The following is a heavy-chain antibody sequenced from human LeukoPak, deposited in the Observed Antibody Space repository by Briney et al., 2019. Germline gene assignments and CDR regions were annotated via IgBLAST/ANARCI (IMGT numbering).Heavy chain of an antibody. Sequence: GGSLRLPCVASGFSFSGQWMHWVRQAPGKGLVAVSRINPDGSVTTYADYVKGRFTISRDNAKSTLYLEMSSLTVEDTALYYCARSGYYNGYDYWGQGTLVTVSS. V-gene: IGHV3-74*01. CDR3: ARSGYYNGYDY. D-gene: IGHD2/OR15-2a*01. J-gene: IGHJ4*02. CDR1: GFSFSGQW. CDR2: INPDGSVT.